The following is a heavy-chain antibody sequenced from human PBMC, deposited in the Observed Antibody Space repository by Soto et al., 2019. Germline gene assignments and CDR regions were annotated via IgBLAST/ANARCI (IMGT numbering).Heavy chain of an antibody. Sequence: SGPTLVNLTQTLTLTCTFSGFSLTTSGMRVSWIRQPPGRALEWLARIDWDDDKFYKTSLKTRLTISKDSSKNQVVLTMTNMDPVDTATYYCARMFHCSGGTCPFDYWGLGALVTVSS. D-gene: IGHD2-15*01. CDR1: GFSLTTSGMR. CDR3: ARMFHCSGGTCPFDY. J-gene: IGHJ4*02. CDR2: IDWDDDK. V-gene: IGHV2-70*04.